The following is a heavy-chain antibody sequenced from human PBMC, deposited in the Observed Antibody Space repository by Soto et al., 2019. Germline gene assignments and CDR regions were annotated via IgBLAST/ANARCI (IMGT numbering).Heavy chain of an antibody. V-gene: IGHV6-1*01. D-gene: IGHD1-7*01. CDR3: ARDTRTGITGTNDAFDI. CDR1: VDSVSSNSAA. CDR2: TYYRSKWYN. Sequence: SQTLSLTCAISVDSVSSNSAAWNWIRPSPSRGLEWLGRTYYRSKWYNDYAVSVKSRITINPDTSKNQFSLQLNSVTPEDTAVYYCARDTRTGITGTNDAFDIWGQGTMVTVSS. J-gene: IGHJ3*02.